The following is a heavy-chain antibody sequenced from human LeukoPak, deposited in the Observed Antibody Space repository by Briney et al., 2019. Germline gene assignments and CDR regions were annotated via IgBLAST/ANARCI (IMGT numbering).Heavy chain of an antibody. CDR2: INHSGST. Sequence: SETLSLTCAVYGRSFSGYYWSWIRQPPGKGLEWIGEINHSGSTNYNPSLKSRVTISVDTSKNQFSLKLSSVTAADTAVYYCARAQWLVSRALDYWGQGTLVTVSS. CDR1: GRSFSGYY. V-gene: IGHV4-34*01. D-gene: IGHD6-19*01. CDR3: ARAQWLVSRALDY. J-gene: IGHJ4*02.